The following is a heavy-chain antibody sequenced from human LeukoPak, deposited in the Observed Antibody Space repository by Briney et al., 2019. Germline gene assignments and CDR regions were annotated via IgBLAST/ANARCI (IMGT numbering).Heavy chain of an antibody. Sequence: ASVMVSCKVSGYTLTELSMHWVRQAPGKGLEWMGGFDPEDGETIYAQKFQGRVTMTEDTSTDTAYMEPSSLRSEDTAVYYCATDRTYYYGSGSYMDYWGQGTLVTVSS. J-gene: IGHJ4*02. CDR3: ATDRTYYYGSGSYMDY. V-gene: IGHV1-24*01. CDR1: GYTLTELS. CDR2: FDPEDGET. D-gene: IGHD3-10*01.